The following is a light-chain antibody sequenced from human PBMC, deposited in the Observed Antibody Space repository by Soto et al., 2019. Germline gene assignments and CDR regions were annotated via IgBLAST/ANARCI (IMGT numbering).Light chain of an antibody. CDR1: QSVSSSY. V-gene: IGKV3-20*01. J-gene: IGKJ5*01. Sequence: DIVLTPSPCTLSLSPRERATLSCSSSQSVSSSYLAWYQQKPGQAPRLLIYGASSRATGIPDRFSGSGSGTDFTLTISRLEPEDFAVYYCQQDGRSGVTFGQGTRLEIK. CDR3: QQDGRSGVT. CDR2: GAS.